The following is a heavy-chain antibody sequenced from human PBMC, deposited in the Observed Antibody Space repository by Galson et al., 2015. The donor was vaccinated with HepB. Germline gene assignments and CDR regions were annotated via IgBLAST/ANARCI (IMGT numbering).Heavy chain of an antibody. CDR3: ARSRGSSWYNWFDP. Sequence: ETLSLTCTVSGGSISSSSYYWGWIRQPPGKGLEWIGYIYYSGSTNYNPSLKSRVTISVDTSKNQFSLKLSSVTAADTAVYYCARSRGSSWYNWFDPWGQGTLVTVSS. CDR2: IYYSGST. CDR1: GGSISSSSYY. V-gene: IGHV4-61*05. D-gene: IGHD6-13*01. J-gene: IGHJ5*02.